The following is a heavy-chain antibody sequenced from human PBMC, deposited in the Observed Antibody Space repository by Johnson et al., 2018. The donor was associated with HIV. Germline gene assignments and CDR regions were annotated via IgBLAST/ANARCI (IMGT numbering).Heavy chain of an antibody. V-gene: IGHV3-7*03. CDR3: ARALGLEVCAFDI. CDR2: KNQEGSEK. J-gene: IGHJ3*02. Sequence: VQLVESGGGVVQPGSPWGPPGARLGSPSNTIAFPWVAQAPGKGLGWVANKNQEGSEKYNVASVKGRFTISRDNAKNSLYLQMNSLRAEDTAVYYCARALGLEVCAFDIWGQGAVVTVSS. CDR1: GSPSNTIA. D-gene: IGHD2-8*01.